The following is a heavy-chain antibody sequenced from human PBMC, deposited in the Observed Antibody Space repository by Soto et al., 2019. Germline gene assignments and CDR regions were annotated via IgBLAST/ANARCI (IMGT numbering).Heavy chain of an antibody. CDR3: AIQDVVVVAATRGAFDI. D-gene: IGHD2-15*01. V-gene: IGHV4-59*08. J-gene: IGHJ3*02. CDR2: IYYSGST. CDR1: GGSISSYY. Sequence: SETLSLTCTVSGGSISSYYWSWIRQPPGKGLEWIGYIYYSGSTNYNPSLKSRVTISVDTSKNQFSLKLSSVTAADTAVYYCAIQDVVVVAATRGAFDIWGQGTMVTVSS.